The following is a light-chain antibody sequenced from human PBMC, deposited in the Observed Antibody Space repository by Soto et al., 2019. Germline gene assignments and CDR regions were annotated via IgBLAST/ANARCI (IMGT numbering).Light chain of an antibody. Sequence: DIQMTQSPSTLSASVGDRVTITCRASQSISSWLAWYQQKPGKAPKLLIYDASSLESGVPSRFSGSGSGTEFTLTISSLQPDDFATYYCQQYNRAWTFDQGTKVEIK. J-gene: IGKJ1*01. CDR1: QSISSW. CDR2: DAS. V-gene: IGKV1-5*01. CDR3: QQYNRAWT.